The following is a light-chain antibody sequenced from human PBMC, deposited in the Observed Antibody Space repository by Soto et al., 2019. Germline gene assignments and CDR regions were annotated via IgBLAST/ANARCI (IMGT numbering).Light chain of an antibody. Sequence: QSVLTQPPSVSAAPGQTVTISCSGSSSNIGNNYVSWFQQLPGTAPKLLIYENDKRPSGIPDRFSGSKSGTSATLGITGLQTGDEADYYCGTWDNSLSTGPAVFGGGTKLTVL. J-gene: IGLJ7*01. CDR2: END. CDR1: SSNIGNNY. V-gene: IGLV1-51*02. CDR3: GTWDNSLSTGPAV.